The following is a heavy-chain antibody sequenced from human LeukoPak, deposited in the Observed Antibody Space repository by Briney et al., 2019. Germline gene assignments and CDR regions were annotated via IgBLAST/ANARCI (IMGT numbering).Heavy chain of an antibody. V-gene: IGHV1-46*01. Sequence: GASVKVSCKASGYTFTNYYMHWVRQAPGQGLEWMGIINPSGGSTSYAQKVRGRVTMTRDTSTSTVYMELSSLRSEDTAMYYCARGESARRDIAVAGVSDYWGQGTLVIVSS. CDR2: INPSGGST. CDR3: ARGESARRDIAVAGVSDY. D-gene: IGHD6-19*01. CDR1: GYTFTNYY. J-gene: IGHJ4*02.